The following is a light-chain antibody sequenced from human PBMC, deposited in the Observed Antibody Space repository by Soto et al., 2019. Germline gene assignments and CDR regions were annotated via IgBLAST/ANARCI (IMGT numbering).Light chain of an antibody. J-gene: IGLJ1*01. CDR1: SSDIGVYNY. CDR2: EVS. Sequence: QSVLTQPPSASGSPGQSVTISCTGTSSDIGVYNYVSWYQQHPGKAPKLMIYEVSERPSGVPDRFSGSKSGNTASLTVSGLQTEDEADYYCSSYAGSNNLYVFGTGTKVTVL. V-gene: IGLV2-8*01. CDR3: SSYAGSNNLYV.